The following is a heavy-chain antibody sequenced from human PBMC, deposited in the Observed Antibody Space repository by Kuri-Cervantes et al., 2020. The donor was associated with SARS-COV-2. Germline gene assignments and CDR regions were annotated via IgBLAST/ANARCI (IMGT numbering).Heavy chain of an antibody. CDR2: INSDGSST. CDR1: GFTFSSYW. D-gene: IGHD1-1*01. Sequence: GGPLRLSCAASGFTFSSYWMHWVRQAPGKGLVWVSRINSDGSSTSYADSVKGRFTISRDNAKNTLYLQMNSLRAEDTAVYYCVRDGDHWNFDYWGQGTLVTVSS. V-gene: IGHV3-74*01. J-gene: IGHJ4*02. CDR3: VRDGDHWNFDY.